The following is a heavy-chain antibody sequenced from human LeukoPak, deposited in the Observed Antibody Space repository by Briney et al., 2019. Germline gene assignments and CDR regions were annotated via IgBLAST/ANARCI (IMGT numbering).Heavy chain of an antibody. CDR2: ISGGGDFI. CDR1: GFTFSSYA. J-gene: IGHJ4*02. CDR3: AKVDGSSSSRARFAY. V-gene: IGHV3-23*01. Sequence: GGSLRLSCAASGFTFSSYAVNWVRQAPGKGLEWVSAISGGGDFIYYAESVKGRFTISRDNSKSTGYLQMNSLRAEDTAIYYCAKVDGSSSSRARFAYWGPGTLVTVPS. D-gene: IGHD6-6*01.